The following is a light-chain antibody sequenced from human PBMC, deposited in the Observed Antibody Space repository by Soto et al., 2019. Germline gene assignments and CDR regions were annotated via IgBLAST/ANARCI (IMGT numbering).Light chain of an antibody. CDR2: GAS. CDR3: QQYGTSPWT. J-gene: IGKJ1*01. CDR1: QSVSSSF. Sequence: EIVLTQSPGTLSLSPGERATLSCRASQSVSSSFLAWYQQKPGQAPRLLICGASSSAPGIPDRFSGSGSGTDLALTIRRLEREDVAVYYCQQYGTSPWTFGQGAKVEI. V-gene: IGKV3-20*01.